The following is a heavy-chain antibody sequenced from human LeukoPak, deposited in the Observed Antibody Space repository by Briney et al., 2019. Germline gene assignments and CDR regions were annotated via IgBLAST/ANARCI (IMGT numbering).Heavy chain of an antibody. CDR2: ISYDGSNK. CDR1: GFTFSSYA. CDR3: ARHFGVVTFDY. D-gene: IGHD3-3*01. Sequence: GGSLRLSCAASGFTFSSYAMHWVRQAPGKGLEWVAVISYDGSNKYYADSVKGRFTISRDNSKNTLYLQMNSLRAEDTAVYYCARHFGVVTFDYWGQGTLVTVSS. V-gene: IGHV3-30*14. J-gene: IGHJ4*02.